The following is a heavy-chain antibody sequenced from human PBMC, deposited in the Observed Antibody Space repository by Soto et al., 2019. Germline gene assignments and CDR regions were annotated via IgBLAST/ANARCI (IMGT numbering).Heavy chain of an antibody. Sequence: GGSLRLSCAASGFTFSSYGMHWVRQAPGKGLEWVAVISYDGSYKYYADSVKGRFTISRDNSKNTLYLQMNSLRAEDTAVYYCAKDRRLYYYGSVSYQHPPWQNYYGMDVWGQGTTVTVSS. CDR3: AKDRRLYYYGSVSYQHPPWQNYYGMDV. CDR2: ISYDGSYK. CDR1: GFTFSSYG. D-gene: IGHD3-10*01. J-gene: IGHJ6*02. V-gene: IGHV3-30*18.